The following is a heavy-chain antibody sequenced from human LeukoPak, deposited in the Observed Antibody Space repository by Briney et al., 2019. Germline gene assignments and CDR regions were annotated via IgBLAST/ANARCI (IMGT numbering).Heavy chain of an antibody. CDR3: AKAGIGIWRPGFADY. D-gene: IGHD2-15*01. CDR1: GFTFSSYS. Sequence: PGGSLRLSCAASGFTFSSYSMSWVRQAPGKGLEWVSAISGSGGSAYYADSVKGRFTISGDNSKNTLYLQMNSLRAEDTAVYYCAKAGIGIWRPGFADYWGQGTLVTVSS. J-gene: IGHJ4*02. CDR2: ISGSGGSA. V-gene: IGHV3-23*01.